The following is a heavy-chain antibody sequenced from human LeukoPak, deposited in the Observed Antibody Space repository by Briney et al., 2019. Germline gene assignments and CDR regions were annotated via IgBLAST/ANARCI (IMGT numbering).Heavy chain of an antibody. D-gene: IGHD3-22*01. V-gene: IGHV4-59*01. J-gene: IGHJ6*03. CDR2: IYYSGST. CDR1: GGSISSYY. CDR3: AGHYYDSSGYFLHYYYYMDV. Sequence: SETLSLTCTASGGSISSYYWSWIRQPPGKGLEWIGYIYYSGSTNYNPPLKSRVTISVDTSKNQFSLKLSSVPAADTAVYYCAGHYYDSSGYFLHYYYYMDVWGKGTTVTVSS.